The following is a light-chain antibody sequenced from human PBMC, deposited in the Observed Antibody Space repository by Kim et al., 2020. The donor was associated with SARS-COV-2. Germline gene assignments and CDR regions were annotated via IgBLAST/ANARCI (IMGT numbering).Light chain of an antibody. V-gene: IGLV3-19*01. J-gene: IGLJ2*01. CDR2: GKN. Sequence: ALGQTVRITCQGDSLRSYYSSWYQQKPGQAPVLVIYGKNNRPSGIPDRFSGSSSGNTASLTITGAQAEDKADYYCNSRDSSGNHVVFGGGTQLTVL. CDR1: SLRSYY. CDR3: NSRDSSGNHVV.